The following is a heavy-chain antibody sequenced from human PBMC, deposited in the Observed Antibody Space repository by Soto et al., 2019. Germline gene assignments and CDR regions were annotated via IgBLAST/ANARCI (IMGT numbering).Heavy chain of an antibody. CDR1: GFTFSSYW. CDR3: AVTYSSSWYDY. CDR2: IKQDGSEK. D-gene: IGHD6-13*01. J-gene: IGHJ4*02. V-gene: IGHV3-7*05. Sequence: GGSLRLSCAASGFTFSSYWMSWVRQAPGKGLEWVANIKQDGSEKYYVDSVKGRFTISRDNAKNSLYLQMNSLRAEDTAVYYCAVTYSSSWYDYWGQGTLVTVSS.